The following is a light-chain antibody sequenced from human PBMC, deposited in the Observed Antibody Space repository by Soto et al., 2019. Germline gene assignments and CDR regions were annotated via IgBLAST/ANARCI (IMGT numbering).Light chain of an antibody. J-gene: IGKJ5*01. CDR3: QQDNNWPFT. CDR2: GAS. V-gene: IGKV3D-15*01. CDR1: QSVSSN. Sequence: EIVMPQSPAPLSVSPGERSTLSCMASQSVSSNLAWYQQKPGQAPRLLIYGASTRATGIPARFSGSGSGTEFTLTISSLQSEDFAVYYCQQDNNWPFTFGQGTRLEI.